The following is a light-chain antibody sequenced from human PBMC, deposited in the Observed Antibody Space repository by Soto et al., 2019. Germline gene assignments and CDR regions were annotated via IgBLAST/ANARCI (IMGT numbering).Light chain of an antibody. V-gene: IGLV2-11*01. Sequence: QSALTQPRSVSGSPGQSVTISCTGTSSDVGSYPYVSWYQQYPGKAPKLIIYDVTKRPSGVPDRFSGSKSGNTASLTISGLQAEDESDYYCCSFAGSYTYVFGTGTKLTVL. CDR1: SSDVGSYPY. CDR3: CSFAGSYTYV. J-gene: IGLJ1*01. CDR2: DVT.